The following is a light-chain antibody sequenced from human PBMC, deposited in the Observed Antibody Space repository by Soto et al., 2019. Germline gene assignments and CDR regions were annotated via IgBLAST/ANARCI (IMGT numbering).Light chain of an antibody. V-gene: IGKV1-33*01. J-gene: IGKJ1*01. CDR2: CAS. CDR3: QHYDDLPWA. Sequence: DIQMTQSPSSLSASVGDRVTITCQASKDIKNYLKWYQQKPGKATKLLIYCASILETGVPSRFSGSGSGTDFTFTISSLQPEDIATYYCQHYDDLPWAFGQGTKVAIK. CDR1: KDIKNY.